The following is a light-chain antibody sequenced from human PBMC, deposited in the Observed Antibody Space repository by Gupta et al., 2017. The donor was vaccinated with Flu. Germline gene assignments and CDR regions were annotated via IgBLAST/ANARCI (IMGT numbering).Light chain of an antibody. CDR3: RQYKSYPIT. J-gene: IGKJ5*01. V-gene: IGKV1D-16*01. CDR1: QTISNA. CDR2: GAS. Sequence: DIQMTQSPSSLSASVGDRVIITCRASQTISNALGWYQQKPGKAPKSLIYGASSLQNGVPSRFSGSGSGTDFTLTISSLQPKDIGTYYCRQYKSYPITFGQGTRLEI.